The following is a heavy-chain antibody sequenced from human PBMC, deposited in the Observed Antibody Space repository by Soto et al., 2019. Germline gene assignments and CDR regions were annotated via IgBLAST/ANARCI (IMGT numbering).Heavy chain of an antibody. V-gene: IGHV3-15*07. J-gene: IGHJ3*02. D-gene: IGHD2-2*01. CDR1: GFTFSNAW. CDR3: ARPAEAAIMIDGFDN. Sequence: PGGSLRLSCAASGFTFSNAWINWVRQAPGKGLEWVGRIKSKTDGGTTDYAEPVKGRFAISRDDSNNMVYLQMNSLKIEDTAVYYCARPAEAAIMIDGFDNWGQGTMVTVSS. CDR2: IKSKTDGGTT.